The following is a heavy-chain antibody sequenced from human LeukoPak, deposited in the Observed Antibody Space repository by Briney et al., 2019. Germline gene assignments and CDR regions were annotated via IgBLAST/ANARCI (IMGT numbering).Heavy chain of an antibody. CDR3: ARRGCSSTSCYEPIDY. CDR1: GYSFTSYW. D-gene: IGHD2-2*01. CDR2: IYPGDSDT. J-gene: IGHJ4*02. V-gene: IGHV5-51*01. Sequence: GESLKISCKGSGYSFTSYWIGWVRQMPGKGLEWMVIIYPGDSDTRYSPSFQGQVTISADKSISTAYLQWSSLKASDTAMYYCARRGCSSTSCYEPIDYWGQGTLVTVSS.